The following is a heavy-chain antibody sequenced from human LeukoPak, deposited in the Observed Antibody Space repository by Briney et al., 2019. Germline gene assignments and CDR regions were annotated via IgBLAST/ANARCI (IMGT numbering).Heavy chain of an antibody. CDR3: ARKGGGQLVNTRRWLDP. CDR2: INHSGST. J-gene: IGHJ5*02. Sequence: TSETLSLTCAVYGGSFSDYYWSWIRQPPGKGLEWIGEINHSGSTNYNPSLKSRVTISVGTSKNQFSLKLSSVTAADTAVYYCARKGGGQLVNTRRWLDPWGQGTLVTVSS. V-gene: IGHV4-34*01. D-gene: IGHD6-13*01. CDR1: GGSFSDYY.